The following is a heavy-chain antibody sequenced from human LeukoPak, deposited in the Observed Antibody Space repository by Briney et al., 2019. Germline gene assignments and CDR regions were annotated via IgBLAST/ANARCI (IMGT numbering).Heavy chain of an antibody. CDR1: GGSISSSSYY. Sequence: PSETLSLTCTVSGGSISSSSYYRGWIRQPPGKGLEWIGSIYYSGSTYYNPSLKSRVTISVDTSKNQFSLKLSSMTAADTAVYYCASGWELRRGDAFDIWGQGTMVTVSS. D-gene: IGHD1-26*01. V-gene: IGHV4-39*01. J-gene: IGHJ3*02. CDR2: IYYSGST. CDR3: ASGWELRRGDAFDI.